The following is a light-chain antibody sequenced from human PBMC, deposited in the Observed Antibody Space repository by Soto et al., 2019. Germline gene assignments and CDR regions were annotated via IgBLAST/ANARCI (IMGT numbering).Light chain of an antibody. Sequence: EIVLTQSPGTLSLSPGERATLSCRASQSVSSSYLAWYQQKPGQAPRLLIYGASSRATGIQDRFSGSGSGTDFTLTISRLEPEDFAVYYCQQYGSSPPTFGQWTKLEIK. CDR1: QSVSSSY. CDR3: QQYGSSPPT. J-gene: IGKJ2*01. CDR2: GAS. V-gene: IGKV3-20*01.